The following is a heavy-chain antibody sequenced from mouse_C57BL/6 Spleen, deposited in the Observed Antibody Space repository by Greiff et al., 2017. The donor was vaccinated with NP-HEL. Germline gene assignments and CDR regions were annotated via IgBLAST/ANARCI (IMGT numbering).Heavy chain of an antibody. CDR3: ARDDYYGTFDY. D-gene: IGHD1-1*01. CDR1: GFTFSDYY. Sequence: EVKVVESEGGLVQPGSSMKLSCTASGFTFSDYYMAWVRQVPEKGLEWVANINYDGSSTYYLDSLKSRFIISRDNAKNILYLQMSSLKSEDTATYYCARDDYYGTFDYWGQGTTLTVSS. V-gene: IGHV5-16*01. J-gene: IGHJ2*01. CDR2: INYDGSST.